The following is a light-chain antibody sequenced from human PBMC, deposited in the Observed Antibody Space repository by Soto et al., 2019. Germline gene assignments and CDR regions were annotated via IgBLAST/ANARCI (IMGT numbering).Light chain of an antibody. CDR2: AAS. CDR1: QSISSY. Sequence: ITCRSSQSISSYLNWYQQKPGKAPKLLIYAASSLHAGVPVRFSVCGSGTEFNFAISSLQSGDTAIYFCEHYCTAPGTFGGGTKVDI. V-gene: IGKV1-39*02. J-gene: IGKJ4*01. CDR3: EHYCTAPGT.